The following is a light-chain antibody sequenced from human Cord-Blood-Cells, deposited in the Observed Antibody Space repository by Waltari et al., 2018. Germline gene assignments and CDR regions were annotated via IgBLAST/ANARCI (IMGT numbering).Light chain of an antibody. CDR1: QSISSW. V-gene: IGKV1-5*03. J-gene: IGKJ1*01. CDR3: QQYNSYSWT. CDR2: KAS. Sequence: DIQMTQSPSTLSASVAERVTITCRASQSISSWLAWYQQKPGKAPNLLIYKASSLESGVPSRFSGSGSGTEFTLTISSLQPDDFATYYCQQYNSYSWTFGQGTEVEIK.